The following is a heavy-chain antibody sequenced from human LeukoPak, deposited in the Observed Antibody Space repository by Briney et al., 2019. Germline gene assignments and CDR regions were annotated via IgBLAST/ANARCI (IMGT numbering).Heavy chain of an antibody. V-gene: IGHV3-7*01. Sequence: GGSLRLSCAASGFTFSSYWMNWARQAPGKGLAWVANIKQDGSAKYYMDSVKGRFAISRDNAKNSLYLQMNSLRTEDTAVYYCARVNPLVAPGALDIWGQGTMVAVSS. CDR1: GFTFSSYW. CDR3: ARVNPLVAPGALDI. CDR2: IKQDGSAK. D-gene: IGHD5-12*01. J-gene: IGHJ3*02.